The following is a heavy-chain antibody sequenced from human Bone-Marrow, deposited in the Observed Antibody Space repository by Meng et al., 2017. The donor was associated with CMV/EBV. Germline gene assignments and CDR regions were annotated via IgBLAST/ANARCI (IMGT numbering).Heavy chain of an antibody. V-gene: IGHV4-34*01. Sequence: GSLRLSCAVYGGSFSGYYWSWIRQPPGKGLEWIGEINHSGSTNYNPSLKSRVTISVDTSKNQFSLKLSSVTAADTAVYYCARGLWARFDPWGQGTRVTGSS. CDR3: ARGLWARFDP. D-gene: IGHD2-21*01. CDR1: GGSFSGYY. CDR2: INHSGST. J-gene: IGHJ5*02.